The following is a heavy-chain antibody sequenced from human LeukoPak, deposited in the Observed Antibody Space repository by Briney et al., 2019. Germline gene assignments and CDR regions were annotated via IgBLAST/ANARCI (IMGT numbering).Heavy chain of an antibody. D-gene: IGHD2-15*01. CDR2: IYTSGST. Sequence: PSETLSLTCTVSGGSISSYYWSWIRQPAGKGLEWIGRIYTSGSTYYNPSLKSRVTISVDTSKNQFSLKLSSVTAADTAVYYCARGLVEVVVDAFDIWGQGTMVTVSS. CDR1: GGSISSYY. CDR3: ARGLVEVVVDAFDI. J-gene: IGHJ3*02. V-gene: IGHV4-4*07.